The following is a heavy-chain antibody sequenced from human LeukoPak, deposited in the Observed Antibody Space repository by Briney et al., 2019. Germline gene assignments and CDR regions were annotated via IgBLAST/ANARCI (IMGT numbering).Heavy chain of an antibody. J-gene: IGHJ4*02. CDR1: GGSISSYY. CDR2: IYYSGST. Sequence: PSETLSLTCIVSGGSISSYYWSWIRQPPGKGLEWIGYIYYSGSTNYNPSLKSRVTMSVDTSKNQFSLKLSSVTAADTAVYYCARDRYYSDSSGKRVFDYWGQGTLVTVSS. V-gene: IGHV4-59*12. CDR3: ARDRYYSDSSGKRVFDY. D-gene: IGHD3-22*01.